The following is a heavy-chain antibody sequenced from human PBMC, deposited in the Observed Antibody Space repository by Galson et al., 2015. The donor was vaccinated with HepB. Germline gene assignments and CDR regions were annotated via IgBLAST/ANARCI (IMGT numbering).Heavy chain of an antibody. CDR1: GFTFKYFA. V-gene: IGHV3-23*01. D-gene: IGHD5-12*01. Sequence: SLRLSCAASGFTFKYFAMNWVRQAPGKGLEWVSLISASISGSDYHTYYAGSVRGRFIMSRDDSKNTVYLQMNSLRVEDTAVYYCAKEARVATGYFDYWGQGVLVTVSS. CDR2: ISASISGSDYHT. J-gene: IGHJ4*02. CDR3: AKEARVATGYFDY.